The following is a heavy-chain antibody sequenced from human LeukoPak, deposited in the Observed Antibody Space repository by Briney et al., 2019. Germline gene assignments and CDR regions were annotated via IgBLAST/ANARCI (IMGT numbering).Heavy chain of an antibody. CDR2: IYYSGST. Sequence: SETLSLTCAVYGGSFSGYYWSWIRQPPGKGLEWIGYIYYSGSTNYNPSLKSRVTTSVDTSKNQFSLKLSSVTAADTAVYYCARDRSTDAFDIWGQGTMVTVSS. J-gene: IGHJ3*02. CDR3: ARDRSTDAFDI. CDR1: GGSFSGYY. V-gene: IGHV4-59*01.